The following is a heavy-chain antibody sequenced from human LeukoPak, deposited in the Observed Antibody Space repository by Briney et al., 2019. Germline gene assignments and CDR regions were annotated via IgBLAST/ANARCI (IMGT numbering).Heavy chain of an antibody. CDR2: INPNSGGA. J-gene: IGHJ4*02. Sequence: ASVKVSCKASAYTFTDYYIHWVRQAPGQGLEWMGWINPNSGGANYAQKFQGRVTMTRDTSTSTVYMELSSLRSDDTAVYYCARGTDVDTAMAFDYWGQGTLVTVSS. CDR1: AYTFTDYY. CDR3: ARGTDVDTAMAFDY. V-gene: IGHV1-2*02. D-gene: IGHD5-18*01.